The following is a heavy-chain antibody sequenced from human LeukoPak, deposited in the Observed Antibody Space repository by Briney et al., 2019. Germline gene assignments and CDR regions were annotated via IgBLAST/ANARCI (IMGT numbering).Heavy chain of an antibody. CDR1: GGSISSSNW. D-gene: IGHD3-22*01. J-gene: IGHJ4*02. CDR2: IYHSGST. Sequence: SETLSLTCAVSGGSISSSNWWSWVRQPPGKGLEWIGEIYHSGSTNYNPALKRRVTISVDKSKNQFSLNLSSVTAADTAVYYCARMTYDSSGYIFDYWGQGTLVTVSS. V-gene: IGHV4-4*02. CDR3: ARMTYDSSGYIFDY.